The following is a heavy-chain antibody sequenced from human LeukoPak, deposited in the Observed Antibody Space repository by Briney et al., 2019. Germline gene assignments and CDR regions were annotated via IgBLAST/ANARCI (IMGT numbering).Heavy chain of an antibody. Sequence: SVKVSCKASGGTFSSYAISWVRQAPGQGLEGMGGIIPIFGTANYAQKFQGRVTITTDESTSTAHSELSSLRSEDTAVYYCAPPYPNCSSTSCYTEGAFDIWGQGTMVTVSS. CDR2: IIPIFGTA. CDR3: APPYPNCSSTSCYTEGAFDI. D-gene: IGHD2-2*02. J-gene: IGHJ3*02. CDR1: GGTFSSYA. V-gene: IGHV1-69*05.